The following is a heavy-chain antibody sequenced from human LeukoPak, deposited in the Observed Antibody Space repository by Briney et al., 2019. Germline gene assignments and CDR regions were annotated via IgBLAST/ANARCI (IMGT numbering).Heavy chain of an antibody. CDR3: ARSYGSGNYFDY. Sequence: KPSGTLSLTCGVSGGSITSTNWWSWVRQPPGQGLEWIGEISLSGLTNYNPSLKSRVTMALDKSKNHLSLNLTSVTAADTAVYYCARSYGSGNYFDYWGQGTLVTVSS. CDR2: ISLSGLT. CDR1: GGSITSTNW. J-gene: IGHJ4*02. V-gene: IGHV4-4*02. D-gene: IGHD3-10*01.